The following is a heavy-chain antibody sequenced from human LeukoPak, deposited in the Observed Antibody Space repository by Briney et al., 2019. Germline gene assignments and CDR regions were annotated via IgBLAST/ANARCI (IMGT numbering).Heavy chain of an antibody. CDR1: GASISSDY. CDR3: ARERAYCGGDCYYYFDY. V-gene: IGHV4-4*07. J-gene: IGHJ4*02. CDR2: IKTSGST. D-gene: IGHD2-21*02. Sequence: SETLSLTCTVSGASISSDYWSWIRQVAGKGLEWIGVIKTSGSTNYNPSLKSRVTMSVDTSKNQFSLKLSSVTAADTAVYYCARERAYCGGDCYYYFDYWGQGTLVTVSS.